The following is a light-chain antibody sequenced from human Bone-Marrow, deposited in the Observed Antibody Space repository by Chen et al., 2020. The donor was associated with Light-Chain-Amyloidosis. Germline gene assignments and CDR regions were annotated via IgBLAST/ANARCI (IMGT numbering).Light chain of an antibody. Sequence: QSALPQPASVSGSPGQPITISCTGTSSDVGGDNHDSWYQQPPDKPPILIIYEVTNLPSWVPVRFYGSKSDNTAPLTISVLQTEDEADYFCRSYTITTTLVFGSGTRVTVL. CDR1: SSDVGGDNH. CDR2: EVT. V-gene: IGLV2-14*01. CDR3: RSYTITTTLV. J-gene: IGLJ1*01.